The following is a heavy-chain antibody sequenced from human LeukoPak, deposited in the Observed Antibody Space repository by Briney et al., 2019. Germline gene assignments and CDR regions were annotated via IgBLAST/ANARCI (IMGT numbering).Heavy chain of an antibody. D-gene: IGHD2-15*01. V-gene: IGHV3-7*04. J-gene: IGHJ4*02. CDR1: GFTFSVYW. CDR3: ARLYCRGGGCYSAFDY. Sequence: GGSLRLSCAASGFTFSVYWMSWVRQAPGKGLEWVANIKEDGGEKYYVDSVKGRFTISRDNAENSLYLQMNSLRAEDTAVYYCARLYCRGGGCYSAFDYWGQGTLVTVSS. CDR2: IKEDGGEK.